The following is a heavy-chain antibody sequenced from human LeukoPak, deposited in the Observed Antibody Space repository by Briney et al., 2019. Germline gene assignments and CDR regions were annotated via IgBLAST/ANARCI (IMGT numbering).Heavy chain of an antibody. CDR2: IYTSGST. CDR3: ARDRFRDYYGSGSYYHFDY. CDR1: GGSISSYY. V-gene: IGHV4-4*07. J-gene: IGHJ4*02. Sequence: SETLSLTCTGSGGSISSYYWSWIRQPAGKGLEWIGRIYTSGSTNYNPSLKSRVTMSVDTSKNQFSLKLSSVTAADTAVYYCARDRFRDYYGSGSYYHFDYWGQGTLVTVSP. D-gene: IGHD3-10*01.